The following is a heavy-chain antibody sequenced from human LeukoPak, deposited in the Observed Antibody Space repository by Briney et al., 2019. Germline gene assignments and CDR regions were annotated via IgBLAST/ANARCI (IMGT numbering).Heavy chain of an antibody. CDR3: ARVEYYDSSGYSNV. CDR2: ISSSSSTI. Sequence: GGSLRLSCAASGFTFSSYSMNWVRQAPGKGLEWVSYISSSSSTIYYADSVNGGFTISRDNAKNSLYLQMDSLRAEDTAVYYCARVEYYDSSGYSNVWGQGTLVTVSS. D-gene: IGHD3-22*01. CDR1: GFTFSSYS. V-gene: IGHV3-48*01. J-gene: IGHJ4*02.